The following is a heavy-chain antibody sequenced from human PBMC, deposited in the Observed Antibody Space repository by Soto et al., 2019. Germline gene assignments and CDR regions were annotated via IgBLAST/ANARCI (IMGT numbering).Heavy chain of an antibody. V-gene: IGHV1-3*01. CDR1: GYTFTSYA. J-gene: IGHJ5*02. CDR3: ARDTSGYCTNGVCYMYWFDP. Sequence: AASVKVSCKASGYTFTSYAMHWVRQAPGQRLEWMGWINAGNGNTKYSQKFQGRVTITRDTSASTAYMELSSLRSEDTAVYYCARDTSGYCTNGVCYMYWFDPWGQGTLVTVSS. D-gene: IGHD2-8*01. CDR2: INAGNGNT.